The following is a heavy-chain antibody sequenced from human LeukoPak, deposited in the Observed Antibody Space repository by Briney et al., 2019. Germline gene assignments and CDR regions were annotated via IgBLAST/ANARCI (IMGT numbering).Heavy chain of an antibody. J-gene: IGHJ5*02. D-gene: IGHD6-13*01. Sequence: SETLSLTCTASGGSFSSTSYYWGWIRRPPGRGLEWIWGVIYSGNTKYNPSLKSQVTISVDRIKNQFSLKLTSVTAADTAVYFCVCHFHGSGYVVDLLGQGILVTVSS. CDR1: GGSFSSTSYY. V-gene: IGHV4-39*01. CDR3: VCHFHGSGYVVDL. CDR2: VIYSGNT.